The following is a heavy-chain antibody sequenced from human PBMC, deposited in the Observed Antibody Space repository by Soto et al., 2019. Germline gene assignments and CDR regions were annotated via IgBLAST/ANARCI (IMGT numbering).Heavy chain of an antibody. Sequence: GGSLRLSCEASGFAFSDYYMTWIRQAPGKGLEWISYISPTGTQAVYAESLRGRFTISRDNAKTSLFLHMNHLRAEDTAVYYCGTDHSVGATVDHWGQGNLVTVSS. CDR3: GTDHSVGATVDH. CDR1: GFAFSDYY. CDR2: ISPTGTQA. J-gene: IGHJ4*02. V-gene: IGHV3-11*06. D-gene: IGHD1-26*01.